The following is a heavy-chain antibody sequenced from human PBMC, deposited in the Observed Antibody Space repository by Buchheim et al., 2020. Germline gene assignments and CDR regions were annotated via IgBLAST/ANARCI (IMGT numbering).Heavy chain of an antibody. D-gene: IGHD2-15*01. CDR3: ARLEGDCSGGSCYSGFYYYYGMDV. V-gene: IGHV4-59*08. J-gene: IGHJ6*02. Sequence: QVQLQESGPGLVKPSETLSLTCTVSGGSISSYYWSWIRQPPGKGLEWIGYIYYSGSTNYNPSLKSRVTISVDTSTNQFSLKLSSVTAADTAVYYCARLEGDCSGGSCYSGFYYYYGMDVWGQGTT. CDR2: IYYSGST. CDR1: GGSISSYY.